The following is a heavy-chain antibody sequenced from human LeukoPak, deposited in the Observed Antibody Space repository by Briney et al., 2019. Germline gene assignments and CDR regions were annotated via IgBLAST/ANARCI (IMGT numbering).Heavy chain of an antibody. D-gene: IGHD2-2*01. CDR3: ARSKAHLSTSWYGTWFDP. CDR1: GYSVSSGYY. Sequence: SETLSLTCTVSGYSVSSGYYWGWIRQPPGKGLEWIGSMYHSGDTYYNPSLKSRVTISVDTSKDQLSLKLSSVTAADTAVYYCARSKAHLSTSWYGTWFDPWGQGTLVTVSS. CDR2: MYHSGDT. V-gene: IGHV4-38-2*02. J-gene: IGHJ5*02.